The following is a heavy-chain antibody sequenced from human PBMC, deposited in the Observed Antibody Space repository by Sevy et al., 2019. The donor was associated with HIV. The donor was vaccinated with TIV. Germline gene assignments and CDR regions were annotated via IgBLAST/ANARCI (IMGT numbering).Heavy chain of an antibody. D-gene: IGHD3-3*01. CDR3: TTCDFWSGYYQFDY. CDR1: GFTFSNAW. Sequence: GGSLRLSCAASGFTFSNAWMSWVRQAPGKGLEWVGRIKSKTDGGTTDYAAPVKGRFTISRDDSKNTLYLQMNSLKTEDTAVYYCTTCDFWSGYYQFDYWGQGTLVSVSS. V-gene: IGHV3-15*01. J-gene: IGHJ4*02. CDR2: IKSKTDGGTT.